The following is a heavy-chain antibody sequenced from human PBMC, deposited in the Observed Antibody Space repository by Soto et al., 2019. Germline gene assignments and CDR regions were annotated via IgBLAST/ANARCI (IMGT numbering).Heavy chain of an antibody. CDR3: VRVVAIPGYPDN. D-gene: IGHD5-12*01. CDR1: GGTFSSYA. CDR2: IVPIVDTT. V-gene: IGHV1-69*05. J-gene: IGHJ4*02. Sequence: QVQLVQSGAEVRQPASSVKVSCKTSGGTFSSYAISWVRQAPGQGVEWMGGIVPIVDTTTNAKKFQGRVTIATDESTSTVYMELSSLRSDDTAVYYCVRVVAIPGYPDNWGQGTLVTVSS.